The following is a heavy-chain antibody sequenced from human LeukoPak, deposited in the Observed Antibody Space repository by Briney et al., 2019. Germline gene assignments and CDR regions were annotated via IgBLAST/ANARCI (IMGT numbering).Heavy chain of an antibody. CDR1: GGSFSGYH. CDR3: ARGRCLTWPCLGMDV. CDR2: ITHRGST. V-gene: IGHV4-34*01. D-gene: IGHD5-24*01. J-gene: IGHJ6*02. Sequence: PSETLSLTCAVYGGSFSGYHWTWIRQPPRKGLEWIGDITHRGSTNYSPYLMSRVSISVDTSKMQFSLNLSSVTAADTAVYYCARGRCLTWPCLGMDVWGQGTTVAVSS.